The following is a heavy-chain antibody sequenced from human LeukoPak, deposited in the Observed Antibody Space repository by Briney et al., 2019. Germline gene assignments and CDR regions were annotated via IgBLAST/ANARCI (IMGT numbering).Heavy chain of an antibody. CDR1: GFTLSSSW. J-gene: IGHJ4*02. D-gene: IGHD1-1*01. Sequence: PGGSLRLSCAASGFTLSSSWMSWVRQAPGKGLEWVSSISSSSSYIYYADSVKGRFTISRDNAKNSLYLQMNSLRAEDTAVYYCAREPNWKYYFDYWGQGTLVTVSS. V-gene: IGHV3-21*01. CDR2: ISSSSSYI. CDR3: AREPNWKYYFDY.